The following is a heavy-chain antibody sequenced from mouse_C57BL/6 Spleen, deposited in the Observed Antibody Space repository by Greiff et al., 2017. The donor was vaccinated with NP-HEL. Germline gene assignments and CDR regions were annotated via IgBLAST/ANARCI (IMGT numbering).Heavy chain of an antibody. CDR3: ARSTAQATSWFAY. J-gene: IGHJ3*01. Sequence: EVKLVESGPELVKPGASVKISCKASGYSFTDYNMNWVKQSNGKSLEWIGVINPNYGTTSYNQKFKGKATLTVDQSSSTAYMQLNSLTSEDSAVYYCARSTAQATSWFAYWGQGTLVTVSA. CDR1: GYSFTDYN. CDR2: INPNYGTT. D-gene: IGHD3-2*02. V-gene: IGHV1-39*01.